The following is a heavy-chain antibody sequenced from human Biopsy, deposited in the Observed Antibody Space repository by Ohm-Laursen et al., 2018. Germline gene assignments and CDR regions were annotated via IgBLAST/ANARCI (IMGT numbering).Heavy chain of an antibody. V-gene: IGHV1-2*02. Sequence: ASVKVSCKSSGYTFTGQNLHWVRQVPGQGLEWMGWINPPSGTTKFAQDFQGRVTMTRDTSITTAYMELRRLRSDDTAVYYRAKGQDLRGGAEYFQHWGQGALVTVSS. D-gene: IGHD2-15*01. J-gene: IGHJ1*01. CDR3: AKGQDLRGGAEYFQH. CDR2: INPPSGTT. CDR1: GYTFTGQN.